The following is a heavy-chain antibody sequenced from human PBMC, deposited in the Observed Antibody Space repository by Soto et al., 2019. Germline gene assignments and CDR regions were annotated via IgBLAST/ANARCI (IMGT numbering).Heavy chain of an antibody. CDR2: IIPIFGTA. V-gene: IGHV1-69*13. CDR1: GGTFSSYA. J-gene: IGHJ4*02. Sequence: SVKVSCKASGGTFSSYAISWVRQAPGQGLEWMGGIIPIFGTANYAQKFQGRVTITADESTSTAYMELSSLRSEDTAVYYCARANYYDSSGYYSYYFDYWGQGTLVTVYS. CDR3: ARANYYDSSGYYSYYFDY. D-gene: IGHD3-22*01.